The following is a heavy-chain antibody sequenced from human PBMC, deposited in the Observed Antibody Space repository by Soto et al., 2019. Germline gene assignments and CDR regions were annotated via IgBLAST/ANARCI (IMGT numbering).Heavy chain of an antibody. V-gene: IGHV4-34*01. CDR3: AGGGFRGYYYAMEV. J-gene: IGHJ6*02. CDR1: VGSFSGYY. CDR2: INHSGSI. Sequence: SETLSLTCAVYVGSFSGYYCNLIRQPPGKGLEWIGEINHSGSIIYNPSLKSRVTLSVDTSKNQFSLKLSSVTAADTAVYYCAGGGFRGYYYAMEVSGQGTTVTVSS.